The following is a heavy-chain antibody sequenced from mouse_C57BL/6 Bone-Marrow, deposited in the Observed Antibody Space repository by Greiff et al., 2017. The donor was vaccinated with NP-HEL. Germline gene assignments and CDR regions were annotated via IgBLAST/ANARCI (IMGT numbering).Heavy chain of an antibody. J-gene: IGHJ4*01. CDR2: IWSGGST. Sequence: VKLVESGPGLVQPSQSLSITCTVSGFSLTSYGVHWVRQPPGKGLEWLGVIWSGGSTDYNAAFISRLSISKDNSTSQVFFKMNSLQADDTAVYYCAKGRIRRSYAMDYWGQGTSVTVSS. CDR1: GFSLTSYG. V-gene: IGHV2-4*01. CDR3: AKGRIRRSYAMDY. D-gene: IGHD2-12*01.